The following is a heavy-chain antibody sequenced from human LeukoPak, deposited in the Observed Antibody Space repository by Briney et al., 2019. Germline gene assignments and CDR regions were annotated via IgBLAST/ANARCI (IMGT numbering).Heavy chain of an antibody. CDR2: IGGDGTTT. CDR1: GFTFSSYW. V-gene: IGHV3-74*01. Sequence: GGSLRLSCTASGFTFSSYWMHWVRQAPGKGLVWVSHIGGDGTTTGYADSVKGRFTISRDNAKNTLYLQMNSLRVEDTAAYYCASSIVVPGHYWGQGTLVTVSS. D-gene: IGHD6-19*01. J-gene: IGHJ4*02. CDR3: ASSIVVPGHY.